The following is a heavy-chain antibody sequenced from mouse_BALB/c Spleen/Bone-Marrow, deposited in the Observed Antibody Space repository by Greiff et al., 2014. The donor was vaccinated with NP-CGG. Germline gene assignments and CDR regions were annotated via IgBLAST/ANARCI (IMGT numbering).Heavy chain of an antibody. Sequence: QVQLKESGPGLVAPSQSLSITCTVSGFSLTSYGVHWVRQPPGKGLEWLGVIWAGGSTNYNSALMSRLSISKDNSKSRVFLKMNSLQTDDTAMYYCARVGYRYDGYAMDYWGQGTSVTVSS. V-gene: IGHV2-9*02. CDR2: IWAGGST. CDR3: ARVGYRYDGYAMDY. J-gene: IGHJ4*01. CDR1: GFSLTSYG. D-gene: IGHD2-14*01.